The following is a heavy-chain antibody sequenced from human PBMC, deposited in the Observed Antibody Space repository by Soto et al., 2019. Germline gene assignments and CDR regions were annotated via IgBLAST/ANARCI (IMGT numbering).Heavy chain of an antibody. V-gene: IGHV1-18*04. J-gene: IGHJ6*02. Sequence: ASVKVSCKASGYTFTSYGISWVRQASGQGLERMGWISAYNGNTNYAQKLQGRVTMTTDTSTSTAYMELRSLRSDDTDVYYCAQTKYIGYDYEVYYYYGMDVWGLGTTVTVSS. CDR3: AQTKYIGYDYEVYYYYGMDV. D-gene: IGHD5-12*01. CDR1: GYTFTSYG. CDR2: ISAYNGNT.